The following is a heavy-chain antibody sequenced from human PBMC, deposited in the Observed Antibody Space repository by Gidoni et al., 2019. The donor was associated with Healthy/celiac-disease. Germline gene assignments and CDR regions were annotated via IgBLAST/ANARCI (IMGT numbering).Heavy chain of an antibody. Sequence: QLQLQESGSGLVKPSQTLSLTCAVSGGSIRSGGYSWSWIRQPPGKGLEWIGYIYHSGSTYYNPSLKSRVTISVDRSKNQFSLKLSSVTAADTAVYYCAGAAAGLLSNDYWGQGTLVTVSS. D-gene: IGHD6-13*01. CDR2: IYHSGST. J-gene: IGHJ4*02. V-gene: IGHV4-30-2*01. CDR1: GGSIRSGGYS. CDR3: AGAAAGLLSNDY.